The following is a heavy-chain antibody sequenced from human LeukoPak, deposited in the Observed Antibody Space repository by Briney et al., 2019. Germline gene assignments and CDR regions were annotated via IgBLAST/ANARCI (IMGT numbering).Heavy chain of an antibody. V-gene: IGHV3-21*01. CDR1: GFTFSSYI. J-gene: IGHJ4*02. CDR2: ISSSSSYI. CDR3: ANLAYYYGSGSPMPR. D-gene: IGHD3-10*01. Sequence: PGGSLRLSCAASGFTFSSYIANWVRQAPGKGLEWVSSISSSSSYIYYADSVKGRFTISRDNAKNSLYLQMNSLRAEDTAVYYCANLAYYYGSGSPMPRWGQGTLVTVSS.